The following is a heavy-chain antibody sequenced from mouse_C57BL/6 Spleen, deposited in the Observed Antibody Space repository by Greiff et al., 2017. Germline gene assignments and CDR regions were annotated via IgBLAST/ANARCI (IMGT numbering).Heavy chain of an antibody. D-gene: IGHD1-1*01. J-gene: IGHJ3*01. Sequence: EVQLQQSGPELVKPGASVKISCKASGYTFTDYYMNWVKQSHGKSLEWIGDINPNNGGTSYNQKFKGKATLTVDKSSSTAYMELRSLTSEDSAVYDCARSDYGTPFAYWGQGTLVTVSA. CDR2: INPNNGGT. V-gene: IGHV1-26*01. CDR3: ARSDYGTPFAY. CDR1: GYTFTDYY.